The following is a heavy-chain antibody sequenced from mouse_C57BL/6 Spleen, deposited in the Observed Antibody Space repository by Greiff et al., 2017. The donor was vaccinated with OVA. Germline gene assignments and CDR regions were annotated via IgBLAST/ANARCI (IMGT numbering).Heavy chain of an antibody. D-gene: IGHD2-5*01. V-gene: IGHV1-82*01. Sequence: QVQLQQSGPELVKPGASVKISCKASGYAFSSSWMNWVKQRPGKGLEWIGRIYPGDGDTNYNGKFKGKATLTADKSSSTAYMQLSSLTSEDSAVYFYAGGDYSNYDMAYWGQGTLVTVSA. CDR3: AGGDYSNYDMAY. CDR1: GYAFSSSW. CDR2: IYPGDGDT. J-gene: IGHJ3*01.